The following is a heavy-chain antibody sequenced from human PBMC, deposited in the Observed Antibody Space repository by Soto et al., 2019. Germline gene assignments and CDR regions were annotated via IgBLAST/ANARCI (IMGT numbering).Heavy chain of an antibody. V-gene: IGHV1-69*18. Sequence: QVQLVQSGAEVTKPGSSVKVSCKSSGDTFSSYAISWVRQAPGKGLEWMGRIIATFGRTNYAQKFHGRLSISADDSTSTAYMELTSLESEDTAVYYCARDPLSSFAMDVWGQGTTVTVSS. CDR1: GDTFSSYA. CDR2: IIATFGRT. D-gene: IGHD3-10*02. J-gene: IGHJ6*02. CDR3: ARDPLSSFAMDV.